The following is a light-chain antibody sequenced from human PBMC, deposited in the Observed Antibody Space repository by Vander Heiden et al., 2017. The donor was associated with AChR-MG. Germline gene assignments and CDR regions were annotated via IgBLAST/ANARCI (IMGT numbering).Light chain of an antibody. CDR1: QSINSA. Sequence: DIQMTPSPSSLSASVGDRVTITCRASQSINSALNWYQKKPGQAPKLLISGASRLQSGVPSRFSGSGSGTDFTLAISGLLPEDFTTYFCLQTTITPLTFGGGTTVEIK. V-gene: IGKV1-39*01. CDR2: GAS. CDR3: LQTTITPLT. J-gene: IGKJ4*01.